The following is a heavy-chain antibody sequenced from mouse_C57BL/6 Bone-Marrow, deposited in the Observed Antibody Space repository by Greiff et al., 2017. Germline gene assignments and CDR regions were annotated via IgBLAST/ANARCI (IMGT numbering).Heavy chain of an antibody. D-gene: IGHD2-3*01. J-gene: IGHJ4*01. Sequence: VHVKQSGPELVKPGASVKMSCKASGYTFTDYNMHWVKQSHGKSLEWIGYINPNNGGTSYNQKFKGKATLTVNKSSSTAYMELRSLTSEESAVYYCASGMIRGAMDYWGQGTSVTVSS. CDR2: INPNNGGT. CDR1: GYTFTDYN. CDR3: ASGMIRGAMDY. V-gene: IGHV1-22*01.